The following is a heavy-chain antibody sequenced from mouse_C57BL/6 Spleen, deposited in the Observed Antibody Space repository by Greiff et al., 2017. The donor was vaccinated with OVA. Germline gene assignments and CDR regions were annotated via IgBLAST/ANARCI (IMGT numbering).Heavy chain of an antibody. D-gene: IGHD2-5*01. V-gene: IGHV5-4*01. CDR3: ARDKSYYSNDHYYAMDY. Sequence: EVKLMESGGGLVKPGGSLKLSCAASGFTFSSYAMSWVRQTPEKRLEWVATISDGGSYTYYPDNVKGRFTISRDNAKNNLYLQMSHLKSEDTAMYYCARDKSYYSNDHYYAMDYWGQGTTVTVSS. CDR1: GFTFSSYA. CDR2: ISDGGSYT. J-gene: IGHJ4*01.